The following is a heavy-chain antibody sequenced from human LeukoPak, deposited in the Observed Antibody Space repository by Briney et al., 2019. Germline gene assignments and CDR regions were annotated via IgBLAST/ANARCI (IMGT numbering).Heavy chain of an antibody. V-gene: IGHV1-69*01. CDR1: GGTFSSYA. J-gene: IGHJ3*02. CDR3: ASLWDIVVVPADAFDI. CDR2: IIPIFGTA. Sequence: SVKVSCKASGGTFSSYAISWVRHAPGQGLEWMGGIIPIFGTANYAQKFQGRVTITADESTSTAYMELSSLRSEDTAVYYCASLWDIVVVPADAFDIWGQGTMVTVSS. D-gene: IGHD2-2*01.